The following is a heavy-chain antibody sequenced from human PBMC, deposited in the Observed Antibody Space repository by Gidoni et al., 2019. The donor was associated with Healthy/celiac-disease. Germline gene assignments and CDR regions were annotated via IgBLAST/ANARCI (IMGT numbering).Heavy chain of an antibody. Sequence: HVQLVESGGGVVQPGRSLRLSCAASGFTFSSYAMHWFRQAPGKGLEWVAVIAYDGSNKYYADSVKGRFTISRDNSKNTLYLQMNSLRAEDTDVYYCARDMSITMVRGVIIFGYWGQGTLVTVSS. CDR3: ARDMSITMVRGVIIFGY. D-gene: IGHD3-10*01. J-gene: IGHJ4*02. CDR1: GFTFSSYA. CDR2: IAYDGSNK. V-gene: IGHV3-30-3*01.